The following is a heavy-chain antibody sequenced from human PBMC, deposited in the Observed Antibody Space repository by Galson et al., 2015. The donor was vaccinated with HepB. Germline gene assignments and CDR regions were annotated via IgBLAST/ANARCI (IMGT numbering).Heavy chain of an antibody. V-gene: IGHV3-30*02. J-gene: IGHJ4*02. CDR2: VFYDGGTK. CDR3: AKAPSGSYYYFDY. D-gene: IGHD1-26*01. CDR1: GFTFSHYG. Sequence: SLRLSCAASGFTFSHYGMHWVRQAPGKGLEWVAIVFYDGGTKYYADSVKGRFTISRDNSKNTLYLQMNSLRAEDTAVYYCAKAPSGSYYYFDYWGQGTLVTVSS.